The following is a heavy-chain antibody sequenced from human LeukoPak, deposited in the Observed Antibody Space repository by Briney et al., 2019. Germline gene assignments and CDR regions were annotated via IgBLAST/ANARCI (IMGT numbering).Heavy chain of an antibody. J-gene: IGHJ6*02. CDR2: IIPIFGTA. CDR3: ATVAATLYYYYYGMDV. D-gene: IGHD2-15*01. V-gene: IGHV1-69*13. Sequence: SVKVSCKASGGTFSSYAISWVRQAPGQGLEWMGGIIPIFGTANYAQTFQGRVTITADESTSTEYMELSSLRSDDAAVYYCATVAATLYYYYYGMDVWGQGTTVTVSS. CDR1: GGTFSSYA.